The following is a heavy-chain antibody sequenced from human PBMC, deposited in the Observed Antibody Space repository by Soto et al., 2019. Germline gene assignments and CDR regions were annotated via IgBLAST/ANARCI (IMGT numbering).Heavy chain of an antibody. Sequence: ASVKVSCKASGYTFTSYYMHWVRQAPGQGLEWMGIINPSGGSTSYAQKFQGRVTMTTDTSTSTAYMELRSLRSDDTAVYYCARWPQIYCSSTSCYASDSWRQGTLVTVSS. D-gene: IGHD2-2*01. CDR1: GYTFTSYY. V-gene: IGHV1-46*03. J-gene: IGHJ4*02. CDR3: ARWPQIYCSSTSCYASDS. CDR2: INPSGGST.